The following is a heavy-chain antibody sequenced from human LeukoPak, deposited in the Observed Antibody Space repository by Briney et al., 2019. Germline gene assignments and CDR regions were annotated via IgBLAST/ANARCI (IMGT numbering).Heavy chain of an antibody. J-gene: IGHJ4*02. V-gene: IGHV4-39*07. Sequence: SETLSLTCTVSGGSISSSSYYWGWIRQPPGKGLEWIGSIYYSGSTYYNPSLKSRVTISVDTSKNQFSLKLSSVTAADTAVYYCARERVWSRYDFWSGYLTHYYFDYWGQGTLVTVSS. CDR2: IYYSGST. CDR1: GGSISSSSYY. CDR3: ARERVWSRYDFWSGYLTHYYFDY. D-gene: IGHD3-3*01.